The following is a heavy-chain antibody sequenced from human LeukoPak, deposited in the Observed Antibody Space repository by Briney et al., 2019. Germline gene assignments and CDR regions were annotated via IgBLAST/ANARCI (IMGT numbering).Heavy chain of an antibody. CDR2: IFTSGIT. D-gene: IGHD4-11*01. Sequence: ETLSLTCTVSGASISGYYWNWIRQPAGEGLEWIGRIFTSGITSYNPSLKSRVTVSVDTSNNQFSLRLSSVTAADTAVYYCARSPPDSNSLDYWGLGTLVTISS. J-gene: IGHJ4*02. CDR1: GASISGYY. V-gene: IGHV4-4*07. CDR3: ARSPPDSNSLDY.